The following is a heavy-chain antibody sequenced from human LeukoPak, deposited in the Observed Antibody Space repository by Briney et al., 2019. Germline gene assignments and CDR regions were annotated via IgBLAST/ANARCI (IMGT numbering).Heavy chain of an antibody. J-gene: IGHJ4*02. D-gene: IGHD5-18*01. Sequence: ASVKVSCKASGGTFSSYAISWVRQAPGQGLEWMGRIIPILGIANYAQKFQGRVTITADKSTSTAYMELSSLRSEDTAVYYCARDAGGYSYEPGDYWGQGTLVTVSS. CDR3: ARDAGGYSYEPGDY. CDR2: IIPILGIA. V-gene: IGHV1-69*04. CDR1: GGTFSSYA.